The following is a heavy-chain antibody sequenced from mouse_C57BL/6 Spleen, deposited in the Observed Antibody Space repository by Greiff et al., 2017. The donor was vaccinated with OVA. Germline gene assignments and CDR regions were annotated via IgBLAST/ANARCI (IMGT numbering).Heavy chain of an antibody. D-gene: IGHD2-3*01. CDR2: IDPSDSYT. CDR3: ARSDDGYFFMDY. V-gene: IGHV1-50*01. Sequence: QVQLQQPGAELVKPGASVKLSCKASGYTFTSYWMQWVKQRPGQGLEWIGEIDPSDSYTNYNQKFKGKATLTVDTSSSTAYMQLSSLTSEDSAVYYCARSDDGYFFMDYWGQGTSVTVSS. CDR1: GYTFTSYW. J-gene: IGHJ4*01.